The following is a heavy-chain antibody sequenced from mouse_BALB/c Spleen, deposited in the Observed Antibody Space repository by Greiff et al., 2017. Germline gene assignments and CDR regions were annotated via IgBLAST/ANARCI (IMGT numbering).Heavy chain of an antibody. D-gene: IGHD2-14*01. J-gene: IGHJ4*01. CDR2: ISRGGST. V-gene: IGHV5-6-5*01. Sequence: EVKLVESGGGLVKPGGSLKLSCAASGFTFSSYAMSWVRQTPEKRLEWVASISRGGSTYYPDSVKGRFTISRDNARNILYLQMSSLRSEDTAMYYCARGYRYDAMDYWGQGTSVTVSS. CDR1: GFTFSSYA. CDR3: ARGYRYDAMDY.